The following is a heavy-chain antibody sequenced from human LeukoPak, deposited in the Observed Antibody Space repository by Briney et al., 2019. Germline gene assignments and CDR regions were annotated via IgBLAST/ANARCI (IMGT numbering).Heavy chain of an antibody. Sequence: SETLSLTCSVSGGSISNYWWSWIRQPPGKGLEWIGYIYHSGSTNYNPSLKSRVTISVDTSKNQFSLKLSSVTAADTVVYYCARNYGSGSYYYYWGQGTLVTVSS. J-gene: IGHJ4*02. V-gene: IGHV4-59*01. CDR2: IYHSGST. CDR3: ARNYGSGSYYYY. CDR1: GGSISNYW. D-gene: IGHD3-10*01.